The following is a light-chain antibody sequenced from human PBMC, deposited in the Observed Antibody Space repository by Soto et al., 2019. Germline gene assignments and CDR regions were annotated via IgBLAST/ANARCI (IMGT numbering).Light chain of an antibody. CDR1: QSVSTN. CDR3: QQYNNWPQT. CDR2: GAS. J-gene: IGKJ1*01. V-gene: IGKV3-15*01. Sequence: ERVMTQSPATLSVSPGERATLSCRASQSVSTNLAWYQQKPGQAPRLLIYGASTRATGIPARFSGSGSGTEFTLTISSLQSEDFVIYYCQQYNNWPQTFGQGTKVDIK.